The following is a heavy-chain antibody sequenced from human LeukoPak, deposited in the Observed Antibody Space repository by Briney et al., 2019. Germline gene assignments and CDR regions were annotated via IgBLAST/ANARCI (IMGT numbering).Heavy chain of an antibody. CDR2: VSAYGDNT. D-gene: IGHD2-15*01. CDR3: ARDCIGCHGFDY. V-gene: IGHV1-18*01. Sequence: ASVTVSCKTSGYTFINYGITWARQAPGQGLEWMGWVSAYGDNTNYVQKIQGRVTMTTDTSTSTAYMELRSLRSDDTAVYYCARDCIGCHGFDYWGQGTLVTVSS. J-gene: IGHJ4*02. CDR1: GYTFINYG.